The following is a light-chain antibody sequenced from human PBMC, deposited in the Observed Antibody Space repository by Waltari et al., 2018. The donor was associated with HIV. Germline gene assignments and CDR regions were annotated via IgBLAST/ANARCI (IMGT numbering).Light chain of an antibody. J-gene: IGLJ3*02. CDR3: QAWDSSDGV. CDR1: RLGDKY. CDR2: QNT. V-gene: IGLV3-1*01. Sequence: SYELTQPPSVYVSPGQTASISCSGHRLGDKYVSWYQQKSGQSPVLVIFQNTKRPSEIPELFSGSNSGNTATLTISETQSMDEADYYCQAWDSSDGVFGGGTGLTVL.